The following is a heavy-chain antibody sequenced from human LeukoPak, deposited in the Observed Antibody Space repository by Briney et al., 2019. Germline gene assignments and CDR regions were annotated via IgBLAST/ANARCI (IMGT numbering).Heavy chain of an antibody. V-gene: IGHV4-59*11. D-gene: IGHD2-2*02. CDR2: IHYSGST. Sequence: SETLSLTCTVSNGSIRSHFWTWVRQPPGKGLDWIGYIHYSGSTNYNPSLKSRVSMSLDTSKNQFSLKLTSVTAADTAMFYYARLRPLLDQLLYFAFDSWGQGTLVTVSS. CDR1: NGSIRSHF. CDR3: ARLRPLLDQLLYFAFDS. J-gene: IGHJ4*02.